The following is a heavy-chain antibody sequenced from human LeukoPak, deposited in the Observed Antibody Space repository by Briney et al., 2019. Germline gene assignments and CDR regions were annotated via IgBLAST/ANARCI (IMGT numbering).Heavy chain of an antibody. Sequence: GGSLRLSCAASGFTFSSYAMSWVRQAPGKGLEWVSSFSGSGGSTYYADSVKGRFTISRDNSKNTLYLQMNSLRAEDTAAYYCAKLWDSGTYFYFDYWGQGTLVTVSS. J-gene: IGHJ4*02. CDR2: FSGSGGST. D-gene: IGHD1-26*01. CDR1: GFTFSSYA. V-gene: IGHV3-23*01. CDR3: AKLWDSGTYFYFDY.